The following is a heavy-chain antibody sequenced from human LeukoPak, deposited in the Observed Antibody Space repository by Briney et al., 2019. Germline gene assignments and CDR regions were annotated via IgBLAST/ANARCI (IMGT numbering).Heavy chain of an antibody. CDR3: ARHVEGGGYDSTVTTHWPDY. J-gene: IGHJ4*02. CDR1: GYSFTSYW. D-gene: IGHD4-17*01. V-gene: IGHV5-51*01. Sequence: GESLKISCKGSGYSFTSYWIGWVRQMPGKGLEWMGIIYPGDSDTRYSPSFQGQVTISADKSISTAYLQLSSLKASDTAMYYCARHVEGGGYDSTVTTHWPDYWGQGTLVTVSS. CDR2: IYPGDSDT.